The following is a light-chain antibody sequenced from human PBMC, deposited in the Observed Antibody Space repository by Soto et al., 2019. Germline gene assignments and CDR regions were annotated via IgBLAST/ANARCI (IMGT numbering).Light chain of an antibody. CDR2: KAS. Sequence: DIQMTQSPSTLPASVGDRVTITCRASQSISTWLAWYQQKPGKAPNLLIYKASYLASGVPSRFSGGGSGTEFSLTISSLQPDDFATYYCQQYSSHSTFGQGTKVDIK. CDR3: QQYSSHST. CDR1: QSISTW. V-gene: IGKV1-5*03. J-gene: IGKJ1*01.